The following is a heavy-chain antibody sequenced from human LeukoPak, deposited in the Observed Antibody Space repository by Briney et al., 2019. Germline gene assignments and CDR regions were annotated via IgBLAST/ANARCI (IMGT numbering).Heavy chain of an antibody. CDR3: ARYYGPGSPSFDY. CDR2: INAGNGNT. V-gene: IGHV1-3*01. Sequence: ASVKVSCKASGYTFSNYAINWVRQAPGQRLEWMGWINAGNGNTKSSQKFQGRVTFTRDTPASTAYMELGSLRSEDTAVYYCARYYGPGSPSFDYWGQGTLVTVSS. D-gene: IGHD3-10*01. CDR1: GYTFSNYA. J-gene: IGHJ4*02.